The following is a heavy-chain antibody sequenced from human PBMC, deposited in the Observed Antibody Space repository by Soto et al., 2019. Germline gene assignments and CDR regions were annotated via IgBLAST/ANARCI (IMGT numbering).Heavy chain of an antibody. D-gene: IGHD6-6*01. CDR3: ARAPPRIAAQDDYYYYMDV. V-gene: IGHV1-8*01. CDR1: GYTFTSYD. CDR2: MNPNSGNT. J-gene: IGHJ6*03. Sequence: QVQLVQSGAEVKKPGASVKVSCKASGYTFTSYDINWVRQATGQGLEWMGWMNPNSGNTGYAQKFQGRVTMTRNTSISTAYMELSSLRSEDTAVYYCARAPPRIAAQDDYYYYMDVWGKGTTVTVSS.